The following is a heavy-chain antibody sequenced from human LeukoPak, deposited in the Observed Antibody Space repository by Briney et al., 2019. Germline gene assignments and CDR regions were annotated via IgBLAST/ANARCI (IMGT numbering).Heavy chain of an antibody. J-gene: IGHJ3*02. CDR3: ARDRSRGSTYGHDAFDI. CDR1: GFTFSSYAMH. Sequence: GSLRLSCSASGFTFSSYAMHWVRQAPGKGLEWIGSSYYSGSTYYNPSLKSRVTISVDTSKNQFSLKLNSVTAAGTAVYYCARDRSRGSTYGHDAFDIWGQGTVVIVSS. CDR2: SYYSGST. V-gene: IGHV4-39*01. D-gene: IGHD5-18*01.